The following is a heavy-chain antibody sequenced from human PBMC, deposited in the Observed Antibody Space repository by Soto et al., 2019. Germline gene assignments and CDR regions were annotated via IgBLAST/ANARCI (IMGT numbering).Heavy chain of an antibody. V-gene: IGHV3-20*04. D-gene: IGHD3-22*01. J-gene: IGHJ4*02. Sequence: GGSLRLSCAASGFIFGAHAMSWVRQAPGKGLEWVSAINWIGGSTYYADSMKGRFTISRDNAKNSLYLQMNSLRTEDTAVYYCAKIESRFFYDSTGYYTFDYWGQGTLVTVSS. CDR3: AKIESRFFYDSTGYYTFDY. CDR1: GFIFGAHA. CDR2: INWIGGST.